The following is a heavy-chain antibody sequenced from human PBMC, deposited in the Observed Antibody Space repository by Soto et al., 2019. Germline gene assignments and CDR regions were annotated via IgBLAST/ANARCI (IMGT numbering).Heavy chain of an antibody. CDR2: IDWDDDK. CDR1: GFSLSTRGMC. CDR3: ARISARLYYYGMDV. Sequence: SGPTLVNPTQTLTLTCTFSGFSLSTRGMCVSWIRQPPGKALEWLALIDWDDDKYYSTSLKTRLTISKDTSKNQVVLTMTNMDPVDTATYYCARISARLYYYGMDVWGQGTTVTVS. J-gene: IGHJ6*02. V-gene: IGHV2-70*01. D-gene: IGHD6-6*01.